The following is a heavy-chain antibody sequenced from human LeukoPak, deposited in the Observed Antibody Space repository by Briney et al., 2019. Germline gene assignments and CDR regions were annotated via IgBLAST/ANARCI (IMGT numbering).Heavy chain of an antibody. D-gene: IGHD7-27*01. V-gene: IGHV3-21*01. J-gene: IGHJ4*02. CDR1: GFTFSSYS. Sequence: LGGSLRLSCAASGFTFSSYSMHWVRQAPGKGLEWVSSISSSSSYIYYADSVKGRFTISRDNAKNSLYLQMNSLRAEDTAVYYCARGFTSGFDYWGQGTLVTVSS. CDR3: ARGFTSGFDY. CDR2: ISSSSSYI.